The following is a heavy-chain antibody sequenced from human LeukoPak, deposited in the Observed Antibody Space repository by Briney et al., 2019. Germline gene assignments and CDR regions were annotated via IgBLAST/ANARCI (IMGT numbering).Heavy chain of an antibody. Sequence: SETLSLTCAVYGGSFSGYYWSWLRQPPGKGLEWIGEINHSGSTNYNPSLKSRVTISVDTSKNQFSLKLSSVTAADTAVYYCASTLFGGGYCSSTSCYGDDAFDIWGQGTMVTVSS. CDR2: INHSGST. CDR3: ASTLFGGGYCSSTSCYGDDAFDI. J-gene: IGHJ3*02. CDR1: GGSFSGYY. V-gene: IGHV4-34*01. D-gene: IGHD2-2*01.